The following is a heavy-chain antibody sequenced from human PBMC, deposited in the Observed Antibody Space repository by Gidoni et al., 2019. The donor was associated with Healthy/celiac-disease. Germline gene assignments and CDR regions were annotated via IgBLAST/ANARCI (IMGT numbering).Heavy chain of an antibody. CDR3: ARMVRYFDWSNWFDP. V-gene: IGHV2-70*01. J-gene: IGHJ5*02. Sequence: QVTLRESGPALVKPTQTLTLTFTFSGFSLSTSGMCVSWIRQPPGKALEWLALIDWDDDKYYSTSLKTRLTISKDTSKNQVVLTMTNMDPVDTATYYCARMVRYFDWSNWFDPWGQGTLVTVSS. CDR1: GFSLSTSGMC. CDR2: IDWDDDK. D-gene: IGHD3-9*01.